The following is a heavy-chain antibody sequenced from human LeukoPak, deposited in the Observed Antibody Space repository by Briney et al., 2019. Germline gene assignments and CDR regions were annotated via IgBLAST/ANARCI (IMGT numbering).Heavy chain of an antibody. CDR1: GFTVSSNY. CDR3: AKVSAYYYDSSAVDY. V-gene: IGHV3-23*01. Sequence: GGSLRLSCAASGFTVSSNYMSWVRQAPGKGLEWVSGISGSGGSTYYADSVKGRFTISRDNSKNTLYLQMNSLRAEDTAVYYCAKVSAYYYDSSAVDYWGQGTLVTVSS. D-gene: IGHD3-22*01. CDR2: ISGSGGST. J-gene: IGHJ4*02.